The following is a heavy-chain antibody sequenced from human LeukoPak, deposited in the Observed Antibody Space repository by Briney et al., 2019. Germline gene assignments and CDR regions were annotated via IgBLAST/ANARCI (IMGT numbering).Heavy chain of an antibody. Sequence: GRSLRLSCAASGFTFSSYGMHWVRQAPGKGLEWVAVISFDGSNKYYADSVKGRFTISRDNSQNTLRLQMNSLRAEDTAVYYCAKGSDSSGYYFSPLLDYWGQGTLVTVSS. D-gene: IGHD3-22*01. CDR1: GFTFSSYG. J-gene: IGHJ4*02. CDR2: ISFDGSNK. CDR3: AKGSDSSGYYFSPLLDY. V-gene: IGHV3-30*18.